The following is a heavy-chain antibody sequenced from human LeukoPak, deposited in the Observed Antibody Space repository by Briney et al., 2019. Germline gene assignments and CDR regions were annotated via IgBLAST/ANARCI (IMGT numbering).Heavy chain of an antibody. V-gene: IGHV1-69*04. Sequence: ASVNVSCKASGGTFSSYAISWVRQAPGQGLEWMGRIIPILGIANYAQKFQGRVTITADKSTSTAYMELSSLRSEDTAVYYCARDLGQAAAGTDYWGQGTLVTVSS. CDR2: IIPILGIA. CDR1: GGTFSSYA. CDR3: ARDLGQAAAGTDY. J-gene: IGHJ4*02. D-gene: IGHD6-13*01.